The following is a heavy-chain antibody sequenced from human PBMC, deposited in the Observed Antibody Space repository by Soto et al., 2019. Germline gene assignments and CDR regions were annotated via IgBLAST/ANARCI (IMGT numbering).Heavy chain of an antibody. J-gene: IGHJ5*02. CDR3: ARERPDGARLDP. Sequence: QVQLQESGPGLVKPSQTLSLTCTVSGGSISSGDYYWSWIRQPPGKGLEWIGYIYYSGSTYYSPSPKSRVTTSVDTSNNPFSLKLSSVTAADTAVYYCARERPDGARLDPWGQGTLVTVSS. D-gene: IGHD6-6*01. CDR1: GGSISSGDYY. CDR2: IYYSGST. V-gene: IGHV4-30-4*01.